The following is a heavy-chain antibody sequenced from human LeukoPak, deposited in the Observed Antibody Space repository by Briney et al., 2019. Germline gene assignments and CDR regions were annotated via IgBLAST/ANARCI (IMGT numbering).Heavy chain of an antibody. Sequence: PGGSLRLSCAASGFTFSSYAMSWVRQALGKGLEWVSAISDSGGSTYYADSVKGRFTISRDNSKNTLYLQMNSLRAEDTAVYYCAKDLLGSSWLFDYWGQGTLVTVSS. D-gene: IGHD6-13*01. V-gene: IGHV3-23*01. J-gene: IGHJ4*02. CDR2: ISDSGGST. CDR3: AKDLLGSSWLFDY. CDR1: GFTFSSYA.